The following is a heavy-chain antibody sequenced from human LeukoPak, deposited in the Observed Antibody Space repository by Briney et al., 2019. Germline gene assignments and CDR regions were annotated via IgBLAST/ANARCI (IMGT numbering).Heavy chain of an antibody. Sequence: SETLSLTCAVYGGSFSGYYWSWIRQPPGKGLEWIGEINHSGSTNYNPSLKSRVTISVDTSKNQFSLKLSSVTAADTAVYYCAREVLLYGRSAYYYYYGMDVWGQGTTVTVSS. CDR2: INHSGST. CDR3: AREVLLYGRSAYYYYYGMDV. J-gene: IGHJ6*02. D-gene: IGHD2-15*01. V-gene: IGHV4-34*01. CDR1: GGSFSGYY.